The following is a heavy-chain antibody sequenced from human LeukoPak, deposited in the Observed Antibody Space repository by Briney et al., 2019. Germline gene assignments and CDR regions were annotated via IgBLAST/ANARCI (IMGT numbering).Heavy chain of an antibody. J-gene: IGHJ6*02. Sequence: PSETLSLTCAVSGGSISSNSYYWGWVRQSPGKGLEWIGAIYYSGNTYYSPSPKSRVTISADTSKNQFSLNLSAVTAADAATYYCARHVATNYYYNYYGLDVWGQGTTVTVSS. V-gene: IGHV4-39*01. CDR2: IYYSGNT. CDR3: ARHVATNYYYNYYGLDV. CDR1: GGSISSNSYY.